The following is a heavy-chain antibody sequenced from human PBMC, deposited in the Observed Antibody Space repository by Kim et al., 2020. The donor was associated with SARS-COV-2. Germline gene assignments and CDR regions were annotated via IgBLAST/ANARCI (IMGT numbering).Heavy chain of an antibody. D-gene: IGHD1-26*01. V-gene: IGHV1-18*01. CDR2: ISAFNGNT. CDR1: GYTFISYV. Sequence: ASVKVSCKASGYTFISYVIGWVRQAPGQGLEWMGWISAFNGNTKYAEKLQGRVTMTTDTSTNTAYMELRSLRSDDTGVYYCARARGYSESYYFDYWGQGYLVTVSS. CDR3: ARARGYSESYYFDY. J-gene: IGHJ4*02.